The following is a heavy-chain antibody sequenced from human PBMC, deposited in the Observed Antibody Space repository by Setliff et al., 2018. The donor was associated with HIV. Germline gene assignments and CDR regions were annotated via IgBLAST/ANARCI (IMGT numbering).Heavy chain of an antibody. V-gene: IGHV4-61*02. D-gene: IGHD3-22*01. CDR3: GGNGYYSIDY. CDR1: GDSISSGSNY. CDR2: IYTSGP. J-gene: IGHJ4*02. Sequence: SETLSLTCTVSGDSISSGSNYWGWIRQPAGKGLEWIGRIYTSGPRYNPSLENRVTISVDTSKSQFFLMLSSVTAADTAVYYCGGNGYYSIDYWGQGTLVTVSS.